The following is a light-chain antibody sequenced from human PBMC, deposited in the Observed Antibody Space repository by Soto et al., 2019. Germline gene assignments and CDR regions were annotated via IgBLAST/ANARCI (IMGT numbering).Light chain of an antibody. CDR3: QVWDDRRDLHYV. CDR1: RIGDRS. V-gene: IGLV3-21*02. CDR2: NDD. Sequence: SYELTQPPSVSVAPGQTASITCGGNRIGDRSVHWYQQKPGQAPVLVVHNDDVRPSGIPERFSGSNSGNTATLTISRVQVGDEAEHYCQVWDDRRDLHYVFGAGTKVTVL. J-gene: IGLJ1*01.